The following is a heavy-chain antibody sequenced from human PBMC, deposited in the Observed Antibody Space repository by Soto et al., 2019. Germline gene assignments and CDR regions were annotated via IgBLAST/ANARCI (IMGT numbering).Heavy chain of an antibody. CDR1: GYTFTSYA. Sequence: SGKVSWKASGYTFTSYAMHWVRQAPGQRLEWMGWINAGNGNTKYSQKFQGRVTIARDTSASTAYMELSSLRSEDTAVYYCARDAVETAGYCSSTSCYPYYYYGMDVWGQGTTVTVSS. V-gene: IGHV1-3*01. CDR2: INAGNGNT. J-gene: IGHJ6*02. D-gene: IGHD2-2*03. CDR3: ARDAVETAGYCSSTSCYPYYYYGMDV.